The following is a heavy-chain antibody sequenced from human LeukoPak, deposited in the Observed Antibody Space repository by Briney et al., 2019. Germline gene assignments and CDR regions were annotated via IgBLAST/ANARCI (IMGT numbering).Heavy chain of an antibody. CDR3: ARGGYGDYVAEGDY. CDR1: GYTFTSYN. D-gene: IGHD4-17*01. J-gene: IGHJ4*02. V-gene: IGHV1-46*01. CDR2: INPGGSST. Sequence: ASVKVSCKASGYTFTSYNIHWVRQAPGQGLEWMGMINPGGSSTTYAQKFQDRVTMTRDTSTSTVYMELSSLRSEDTAVYYCARGGYGDYVAEGDYWGQETLVTVSS.